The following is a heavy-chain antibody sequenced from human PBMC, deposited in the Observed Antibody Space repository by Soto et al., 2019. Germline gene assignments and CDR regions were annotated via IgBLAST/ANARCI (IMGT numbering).Heavy chain of an antibody. CDR2: IDYSGST. J-gene: IGHJ6*02. CDR3: ARYCASTSCHPHYYYGMDV. D-gene: IGHD2-2*01. V-gene: IGHV4-59*01. CDR1: GGSISSYY. Sequence: SETLSLTCTVSGGSISSYYWSWIRQPPGKRLEWIGYIDYSGSTNYKSSLKSRVTISVDTSKNQYYLRLSSVTAADTAVYYCARYCASTSCHPHYYYGMDVWGQGTTVTVSS.